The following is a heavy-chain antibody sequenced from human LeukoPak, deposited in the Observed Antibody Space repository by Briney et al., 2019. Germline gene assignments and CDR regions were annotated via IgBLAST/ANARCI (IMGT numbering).Heavy chain of an antibody. J-gene: IGHJ6*02. CDR2: INHSGST. V-gene: IGHV4-34*01. Sequence: SETLSLTCAVYGGSFSGYYWSWIRQPPGKGLEWIGEINHSGSTNYNPSLKSRVTISVDTSKNQFSLKLSSVTAADTAVYYCAGFNVYYDILTGYYPPYYYYGMDVWGQGTTVTVSS. CDR1: GGSFSGYY. CDR3: AGFNVYYDILTGYYPPYYYYGMDV. D-gene: IGHD3-9*01.